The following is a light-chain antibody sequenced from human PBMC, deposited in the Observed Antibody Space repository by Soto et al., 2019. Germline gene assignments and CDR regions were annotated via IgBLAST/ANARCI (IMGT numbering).Light chain of an antibody. Sequence: EVVLTQSPATQSVCTGERATFSCRASQTINSNLAWYQQKPGQAPRLLIYGASTRATGIPARFSGSGSGTEFTFTISSLQSEDFAVYYCQQYHKWPITFGQGTRLEIK. CDR2: GAS. V-gene: IGKV3-15*01. J-gene: IGKJ5*01. CDR1: QTINSN. CDR3: QQYHKWPIT.